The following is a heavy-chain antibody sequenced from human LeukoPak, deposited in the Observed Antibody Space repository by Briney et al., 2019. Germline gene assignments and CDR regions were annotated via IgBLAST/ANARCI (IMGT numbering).Heavy chain of an antibody. J-gene: IGHJ6*03. CDR3: ARGTAPWYYFYMDV. CDR1: GYTFNNYD. CDR2: MSPENGDT. Sequence: ASVKVSCKAPGYTFNNYDIIWVRQATGQGLEWMGWMSPENGDTGYAQNFQGRVTMTRNTAIRTAYMELSSLGSEDTAVYFYARGTAPWYYFYMDVWGKGTTVTVSS. V-gene: IGHV1-8*01.